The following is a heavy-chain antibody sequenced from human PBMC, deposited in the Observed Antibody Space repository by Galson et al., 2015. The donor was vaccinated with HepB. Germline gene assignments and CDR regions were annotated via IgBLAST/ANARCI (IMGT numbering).Heavy chain of an antibody. J-gene: IGHJ3*02. D-gene: IGHD1-1*01. Sequence: SLRLSCAASGFTVSSNSMRWVRQAPGKGLEWVSIIYSGDNTYYADSVKGRFTISRDNSKNTLYLQMNSLVAEDTAVYYCASRDIITNWSAFHIWGQGTMVTVSS. CDR2: IYSGDNT. V-gene: IGHV3-66*01. CDR3: ASRDIITNWSAFHI. CDR1: GFTVSSNS.